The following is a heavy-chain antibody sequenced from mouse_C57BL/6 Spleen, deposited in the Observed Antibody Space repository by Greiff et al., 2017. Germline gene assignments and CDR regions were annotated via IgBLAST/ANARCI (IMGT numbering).Heavy chain of an antibody. CDR2: LYWDDAK. CDR1: GFSLSTSGMG. Sequence: QVTLKVSGPGILQSSQTLSLSCSFSGFSLSTSGMGVSWIRQPSGKGLEWLAHLYWDDAKRYNPSLKSRLTISKDTSRNPVFLKITSVDPADSATYYCARWEDYGSPFDYWGQGTTLTVSS. V-gene: IGHV8-12*01. CDR3: ARWEDYGSPFDY. J-gene: IGHJ2*01. D-gene: IGHD1-1*01.